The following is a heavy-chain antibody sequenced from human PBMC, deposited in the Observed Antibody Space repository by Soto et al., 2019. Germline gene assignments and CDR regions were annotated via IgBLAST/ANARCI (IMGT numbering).Heavy chain of an antibody. J-gene: IGHJ6*03. CDR3: ARATPKAPYYYYYMDV. CDR1: GGSFSGYY. V-gene: IGHV4-34*01. D-gene: IGHD2-15*01. Sequence: PSETLSLTCAVYGGSFSGYYWSWIRQPPGKGLEWIGEINHSGSTNYNPSLKSRVTISVDTSKNQFSLKLSSVTAADTAVYYCARATPKAPYYYYYMDVWGKGTTVTVSS. CDR2: INHSGST.